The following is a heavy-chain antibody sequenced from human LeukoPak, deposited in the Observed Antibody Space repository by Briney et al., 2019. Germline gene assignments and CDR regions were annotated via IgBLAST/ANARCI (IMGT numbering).Heavy chain of an antibody. V-gene: IGHV1-3*01. D-gene: IGHD5-18*01. J-gene: IGHJ4*02. Sequence: GASVKVSFKASGYTFTSYAMHWVRQAPGQRLEWMGWINAGNGNTKYSQKFQGRVTITRDTSASTAYMELSSLRSEDTAVYYCADLGYSYGYGLDYWGQGTLVTVSS. CDR1: GYTFTSYA. CDR2: INAGNGNT. CDR3: ADLGYSYGYGLDY.